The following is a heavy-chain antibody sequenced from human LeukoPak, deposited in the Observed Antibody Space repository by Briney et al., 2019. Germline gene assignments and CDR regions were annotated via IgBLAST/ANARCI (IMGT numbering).Heavy chain of an antibody. J-gene: IGHJ5*02. D-gene: IGHD3-10*01. CDR2: IYHSGST. V-gene: IGHV4-39*07. CDR3: ARDDTMVHWRRFDP. CDR1: GGSISSSSYY. Sequence: PSETLSLTCTVSGGSISSSSYYWGWIRQPPGKGLEWIGSIYHSGSTYYNPSLKSRVTISVDTSKNQFSLKLSSVTAADTAVYYCARDDTMVHWRRFDPWGQGTLVTVSS.